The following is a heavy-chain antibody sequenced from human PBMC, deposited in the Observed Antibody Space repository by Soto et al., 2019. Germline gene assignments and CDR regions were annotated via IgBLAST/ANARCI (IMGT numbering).Heavy chain of an antibody. D-gene: IGHD3-10*01. CDR3: ARQGGGYYGSGSYGSDYHYYYGMDV. Sequence: GESLKISCKGSGYSFTSYWISWVRQMPGKGLEWMGRIDPSDSYTNYSPSFQGHVTISADKSISTAYLQWSSLKASDTAMYYCARQGGGYYGSGSYGSDYHYYYGMDVWGQGTTVTVSS. CDR2: IDPSDSYT. J-gene: IGHJ6*02. V-gene: IGHV5-10-1*01. CDR1: GYSFTSYW.